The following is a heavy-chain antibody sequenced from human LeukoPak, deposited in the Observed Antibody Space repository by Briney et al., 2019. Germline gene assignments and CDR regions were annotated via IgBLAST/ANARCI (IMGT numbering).Heavy chain of an antibody. D-gene: IGHD3-22*01. CDR2: IYHSGST. Sequence: TSETLSLTCAVSGYSISSGYYWGWIRQPPGKGLEWIGSIYHSGSTYYSPSLKSRVTISVDTSKNQFSLKLSSVTAEDTAVYYCARTTYNNYYDSGWFDPWGQGTLVTVSS. J-gene: IGHJ5*02. CDR3: ARTTYNNYYDSGWFDP. V-gene: IGHV4-38-2*01. CDR1: GYSISSGYY.